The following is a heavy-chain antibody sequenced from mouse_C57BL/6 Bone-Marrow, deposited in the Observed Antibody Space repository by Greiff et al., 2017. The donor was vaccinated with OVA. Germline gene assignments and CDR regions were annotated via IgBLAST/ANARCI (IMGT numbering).Heavy chain of an antibody. Sequence: QVQLQQSGAELARPGASVKLSCKASGYTFTSYGISWVKQRTGQGLEWIGEIYPRSGNTYYNEKFKGKATLTADKSSSTAYMELRSLTSEDSAVYFCARERKNYNGSSYAYWGQGTTLTVSS. D-gene: IGHD1-1*01. CDR2: IYPRSGNT. J-gene: IGHJ2*01. CDR1: GYTFTSYG. CDR3: ARERKNYNGSSYAY. V-gene: IGHV1-81*01.